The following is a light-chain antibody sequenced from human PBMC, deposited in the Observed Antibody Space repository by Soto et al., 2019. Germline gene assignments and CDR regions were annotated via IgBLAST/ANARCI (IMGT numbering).Light chain of an antibody. CDR2: DVS. CDR3: SSYASSSTYV. CDR1: SSDVGGYNH. Sequence: QSMLTHPASLSGSPGQSITISCTGTSSDVGGYNHVSWYQQHPGKAPKLMIYDVSNRPSGVSNRFFGSKSGNTASLTISGLQAEDEADYYCSSYASSSTYVFGTGTKVTVL. J-gene: IGLJ1*01. V-gene: IGLV2-14*03.